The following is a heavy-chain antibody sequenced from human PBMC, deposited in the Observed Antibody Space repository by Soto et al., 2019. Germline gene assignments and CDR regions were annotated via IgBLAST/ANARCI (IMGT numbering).Heavy chain of an antibody. CDR1: GGTFSSYA. CDR3: ARDADCSGGSCYSFHYGMDV. V-gene: IGHV1-69*13. D-gene: IGHD2-15*01. J-gene: IGHJ6*02. Sequence: SVKVSCKASGGTFSSYAISWVRQAPGQGLEWMGGIIPIFGTANYAQKFQGRVTITADESTSTAYMELSSLRSEDTAVYYCARDADCSGGSCYSFHYGMDVWGQGTTVTVSS. CDR2: IIPIFGTA.